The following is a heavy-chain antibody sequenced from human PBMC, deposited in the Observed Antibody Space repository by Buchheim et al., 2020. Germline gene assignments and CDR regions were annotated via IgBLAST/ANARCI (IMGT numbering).Heavy chain of an antibody. Sequence: VQLVESGGGVVQPGRSLRLSCVASGFNFSIYTMQWVRQAPGKGLEWLSSISSSSSSIYYADSVKGRFTISRDNAKNSLFLQMNSLRADDTAVYYCAGENRPSGACDYWGRGTL. CDR2: ISSSSSSI. V-gene: IGHV3-48*01. J-gene: IGHJ4*02. CDR1: GFNFSIYT. CDR3: AGENRPSGACDY. D-gene: IGHD3-10*01.